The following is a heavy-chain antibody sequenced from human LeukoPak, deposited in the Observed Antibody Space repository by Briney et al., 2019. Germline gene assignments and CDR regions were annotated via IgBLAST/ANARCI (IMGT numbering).Heavy chain of an antibody. Sequence: PGGSLRLSCVASGFTLSSYGMHWVRQAPGKGLEWVAVISYDGSNKYYADSVKGRFTISRDNSKNTLYLQMNSLRAEDTAVYYCASEKWHPNFWSGYYTFHFDYWGQGTLVTVSS. V-gene: IGHV3-30*03. CDR2: ISYDGSNK. CDR3: ASEKWHPNFWSGYYTFHFDY. CDR1: GFTLSSYG. J-gene: IGHJ4*02. D-gene: IGHD3-3*01.